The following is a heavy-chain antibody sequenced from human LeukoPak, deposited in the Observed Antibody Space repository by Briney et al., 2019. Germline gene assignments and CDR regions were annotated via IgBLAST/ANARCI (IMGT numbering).Heavy chain of an antibody. CDR1: GYTFTSYY. CDR2: INPSGGST. V-gene: IGHV1-46*01. CDR3: ARGKRGYSGYDSRNFDY. Sequence: ASVKVSCKASGYTFTSYYMHWVRQAPGQGLEWMGIINPSGGSTSYAQKFQGRVTMTRDMSTSIVYMELRSLRSDDTAVYYCARGKRGYSGYDSRNFDYWGQGTLVTVSS. J-gene: IGHJ4*02. D-gene: IGHD5-12*01.